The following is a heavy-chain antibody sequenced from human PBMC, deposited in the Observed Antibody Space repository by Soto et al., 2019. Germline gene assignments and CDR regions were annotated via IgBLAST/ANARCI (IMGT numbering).Heavy chain of an antibody. D-gene: IGHD3-9*01. V-gene: IGHV3-48*03. CDR1: GFTFSSYS. J-gene: IGHJ4*02. CDR2: IFTTGTTI. CDR3: ARDKDWAFDY. Sequence: PGGSLRLSCVASGFTFSSYSMVWVRQAPGKGLEWVSYIFTTGTTIYYADSVKGRFTVARDNAKNSLFLLLNSLRAEDTAVYYCARDKDWAFDYWGQGTLVTVS.